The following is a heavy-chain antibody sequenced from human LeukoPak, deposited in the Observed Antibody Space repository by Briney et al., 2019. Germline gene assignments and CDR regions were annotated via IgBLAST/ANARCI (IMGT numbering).Heavy chain of an antibody. CDR1: GGSIRNYY. CDR3: ARLIGGTSDVTFDS. J-gene: IGHJ4*02. D-gene: IGHD4-11*01. Sequence: PSETLSLTCTVSGGSIRNYYWNWIWQPPRQGLEWVGYIINTGTTSHNPSLKSRVTISVDTSTNQFCLKLSSVTAADTAVYYCARLIGGTSDVTFDSWGQGTLVTVSS. V-gene: IGHV4-59*01. CDR2: IINTGTT.